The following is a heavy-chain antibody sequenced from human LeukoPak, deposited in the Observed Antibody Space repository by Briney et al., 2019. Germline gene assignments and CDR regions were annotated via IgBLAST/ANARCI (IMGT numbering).Heavy chain of an antibody. J-gene: IGHJ4*02. CDR1: GYTFTSYG. D-gene: IGHD4-17*01. CDR2: ISAYNGNT. Sequence: ASVKVSYKASGYTFTSYGISWVRQAPGQGLEWMGWISAYNGNTNYAQKLQGRVTMTTDTSTSTAYMELRSLRSDDTAVYYCSKKGQNGDYGKPDWGQGTLVTVSS. V-gene: IGHV1-18*01. CDR3: SKKGQNGDYGKPD.